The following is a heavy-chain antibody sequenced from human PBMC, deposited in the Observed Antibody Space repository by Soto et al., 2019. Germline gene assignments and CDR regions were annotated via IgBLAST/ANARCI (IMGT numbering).Heavy chain of an antibody. Sequence: ASVKVSCKASGYTFTGYYMHWVRQAPGQGLEWMGGINPNFGTATYADSVKGRFTISRDNAKNTMYLQMNSLGAEDTAVYYCARGNLGGFDLWGQGTTVTVSS. J-gene: IGHJ6*02. CDR2: INPNFGTA. D-gene: IGHD2-15*01. CDR3: ARGNLGGFDL. CDR1: GYTFTGYY. V-gene: IGHV1-2*02.